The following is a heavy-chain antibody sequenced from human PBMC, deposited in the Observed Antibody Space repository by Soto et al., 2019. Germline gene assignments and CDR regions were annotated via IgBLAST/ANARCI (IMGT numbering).Heavy chain of an antibody. CDR3: ARIRDDLGLGDYGDYEFDY. CDR2: IWYDGSNK. CDR1: GFTFSSYG. D-gene: IGHD4-17*01. J-gene: IGHJ4*02. Sequence: GGSLRLSCAASGFTFSSYGMHWVRQAPGKGLEWVAVIWYDGSNKYYADSVKGRFTISRDNSKNTLYLQMNSLRAEDTAVYYCARIRDDLGLGDYGDYEFDYWGQGTLVTVSS. V-gene: IGHV3-33*01.